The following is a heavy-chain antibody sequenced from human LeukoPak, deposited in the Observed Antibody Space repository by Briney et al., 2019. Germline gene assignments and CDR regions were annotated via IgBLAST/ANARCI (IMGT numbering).Heavy chain of an antibody. D-gene: IGHD6-6*01. CDR1: RFTFSSYG. Sequence: GRSLRLSCAASRFTFSSYGMHWVRQAPGKGLEWVAVISYDGSNKYYADSVKGRFTISRDNSKNTLYLQMNSLRAEDTAVYYCAKGNSIAARSYFDYWGQGTLVTVSS. CDR2: ISYDGSNK. V-gene: IGHV3-30*18. J-gene: IGHJ4*02. CDR3: AKGNSIAARSYFDY.